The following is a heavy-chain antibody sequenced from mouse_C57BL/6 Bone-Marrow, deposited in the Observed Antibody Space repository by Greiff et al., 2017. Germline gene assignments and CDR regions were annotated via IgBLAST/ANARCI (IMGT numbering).Heavy chain of an antibody. CDR1: GYTFTDYE. CDR3: TGGRLPYYFAY. CDR2: IDPETGGT. Sequence: QVQLQQSGAELVRPGASVTLSCKASGYTFTDYEMHWVKQTPVHGLEWIGAIDPETGGTAYNQKFKGKAILTADKSSSTAYMELRSLTSEDSAVYYCTGGRLPYYFAYWGQGTTLTVSS. V-gene: IGHV1-15*01. D-gene: IGHD3-2*02. J-gene: IGHJ2*01.